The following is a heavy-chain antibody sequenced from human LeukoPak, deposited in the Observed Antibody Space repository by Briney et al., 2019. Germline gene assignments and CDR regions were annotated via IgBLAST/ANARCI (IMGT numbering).Heavy chain of an antibody. D-gene: IGHD3-22*01. J-gene: IGHJ4*02. CDR1: GFTFSTYS. CDR2: MNQDGSEK. V-gene: IGHV3-7*03. CDR3: AKDLRNYYDSSVDY. Sequence: GGSLRLSCAASGFTFSTYSMSWVRQAPGKGLEWVANMNQDGSEKYYVDSVKGRFTISRDNAKNSLYLQMNSLRAEDTAVYYCAKDLRNYYDSSVDYWGQGTLVTVSS.